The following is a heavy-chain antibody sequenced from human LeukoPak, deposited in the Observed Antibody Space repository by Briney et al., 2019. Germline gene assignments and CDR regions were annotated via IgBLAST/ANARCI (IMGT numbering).Heavy chain of an antibody. CDR2: INPKSGDT. CDR3: ARGRIVVVPTALLY. D-gene: IGHD2-2*01. V-gene: IGHV1-2*02. Sequence: GASVKVSCKTSGYTFTGFYLYWVRQAPGQGLEWMGWINPKSGDTNYAQKFQGRVSLTRATSISTAYMELSRLRDDDTAVYYCARGRIVVVPTALLYWGQGTLVTVSS. J-gene: IGHJ4*02. CDR1: GYTFTGFY.